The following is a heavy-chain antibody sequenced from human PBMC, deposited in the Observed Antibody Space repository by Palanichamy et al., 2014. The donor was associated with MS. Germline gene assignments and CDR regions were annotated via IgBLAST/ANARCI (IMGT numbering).Heavy chain of an antibody. J-gene: IGHJ4*02. D-gene: IGHD6-19*01. CDR3: AKMGAGYNSAPQRYFDS. CDR2: ISGGGAST. Sequence: EVQLLESGGGLVQPGGSLRLSCAASGFTFSNYGMNWVRQAPGKGLEWVSSISGGGASTYHADSVKGRFTISRDNSQNTLYLHMNSLRDEDTATYYCAKMGAGYNSAPQRYFDSWGQGTLVTVSS. V-gene: IGHV3-23*01. CDR1: GFTFSNYG.